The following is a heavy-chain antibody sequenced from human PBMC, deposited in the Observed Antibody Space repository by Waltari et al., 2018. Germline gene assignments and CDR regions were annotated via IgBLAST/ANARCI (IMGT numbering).Heavy chain of an antibody. J-gene: IGHJ6*02. CDR3: TSSGPAYIYGMDV. V-gene: IGHV1-69*02. CDR2: IIPILGRA. CDR1: GGNFSIYT. Sequence: QVQLVQSGAEVKKPGSSVKVSCKASGGNFSIYTISWVRQAPGQGLEWMGRIIPILGRANYAQKFQGRVTITADKSTSTAYMELSSLRSEDTAVYYCTSSGPAYIYGMDVWGQGTTVTVSS. D-gene: IGHD2-21*01.